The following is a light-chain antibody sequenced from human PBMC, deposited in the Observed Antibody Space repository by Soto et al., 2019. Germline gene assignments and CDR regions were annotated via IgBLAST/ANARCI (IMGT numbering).Light chain of an antibody. J-gene: IGLJ1*01. CDR1: SSDVGGYNY. V-gene: IGLV2-14*01. CDR3: SSYTGSSSLEV. CDR2: EVT. Sequence: QSVLTQPASVSGSPGQSITISCIGTSSDVGGYNYVSWYQQHPGKAPKLMIYEVTNRPSGVSNRFSGSKYANTASLTISGLQTEDEADYYCSSYTGSSSLEVFGTGTKVTVL.